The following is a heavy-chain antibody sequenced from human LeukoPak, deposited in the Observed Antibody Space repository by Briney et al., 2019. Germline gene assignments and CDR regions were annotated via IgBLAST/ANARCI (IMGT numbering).Heavy chain of an antibody. J-gene: IGHJ1*01. D-gene: IGHD2-15*01. CDR2: ISWNSANI. CDR1: GFTFDNYA. Sequence: KAGGSLRLSSSAYGFTFDNYAMHWVRQAPGKGLEWVSSISWNSANIAYADSVKGRFTISRDNAKNSLYLQMNSLRPEDMALYYCVKDTSGASQYFQYWGHGTVVTVSS. V-gene: IGHV3-9*03. CDR3: VKDTSGASQYFQY.